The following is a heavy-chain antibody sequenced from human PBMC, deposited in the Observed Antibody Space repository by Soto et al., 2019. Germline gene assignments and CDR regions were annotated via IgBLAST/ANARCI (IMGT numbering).Heavy chain of an antibody. D-gene: IGHD4-17*01. CDR1: GFSLRNTRMG. CDR2: IFSNDAK. CDR3: ARSLNVDYVHWYFDL. Sequence: QVTLKESGPVLVKPTETLTLTCTVSGFSLRNTRMGVSWIRQSPGKALEWLAHIFSNDAKSYSPSLKSRLAISRDTSKRQAVLTMTNVAPVDTATYYCARSLNVDYVHWYFDLWGRGTLVTVSS. J-gene: IGHJ2*01. V-gene: IGHV2-26*01.